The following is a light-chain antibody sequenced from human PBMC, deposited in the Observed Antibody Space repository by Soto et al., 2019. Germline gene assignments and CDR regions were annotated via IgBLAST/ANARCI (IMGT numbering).Light chain of an antibody. J-gene: IGLJ2*01. CDR1: SGHSSYA. CDR3: PTWGTGTVV. Sequence: QLVLTQSPSASASLGASVKLTCTLSSGHSSYAIAWHQQQPEKGPRYLMKLNSDGSHSKGDGIPDRFSGSSSGAERYLTVSSLQSEAEADYYCPTWGTGTVVFGGGTKLTVL. V-gene: IGLV4-69*01. CDR2: LNSDGSH.